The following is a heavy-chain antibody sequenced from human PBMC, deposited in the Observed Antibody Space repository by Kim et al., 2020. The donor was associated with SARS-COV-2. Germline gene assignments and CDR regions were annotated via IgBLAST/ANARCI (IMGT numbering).Heavy chain of an antibody. V-gene: IGHV7-4-1*02. D-gene: IGHD1-26*01. J-gene: IGHJ4*02. CDR3: ARLGYGGIIAPFDY. Sequence: AQGFTGRFVFSLDTSVSTAYLQISSLKAEDTAVYYCARLGYGGIIAPFDYWGQGTLVTVSS.